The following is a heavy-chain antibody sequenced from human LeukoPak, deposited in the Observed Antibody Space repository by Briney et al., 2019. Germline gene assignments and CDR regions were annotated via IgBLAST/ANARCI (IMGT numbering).Heavy chain of an antibody. V-gene: IGHV5-10-1*01. J-gene: IGHJ5*02. CDR2: IDPSDSYT. CDR3: ARHSGYCSGGSCYSDINWFDP. Sequence: GESLKISCKGSGYSFTSYWISWVRQMPGKGLERMGRIDPSDSYTNYSPSFQGHVTISADKSISTAYLQWSSLKASDTAMYYCARHSGYCSGGSCYSDINWFDPWGQGTLVTVSS. D-gene: IGHD2-15*01. CDR1: GYSFTSYW.